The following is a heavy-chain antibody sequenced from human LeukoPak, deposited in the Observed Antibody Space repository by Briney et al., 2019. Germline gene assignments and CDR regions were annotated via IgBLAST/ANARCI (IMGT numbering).Heavy chain of an antibody. CDR2: INSDGRST. Sequence: GGSLRLSCAASGFAFNFYAMTWVRQAPGKGLVWVSRINSDGRSTSHADSVKGRFTISRDNAKNTLYLQMNSLRAEDTAVYYCARGSSVVGLDWGQGTLVTVSS. V-gene: IGHV3-74*01. CDR3: ARGSSVVGLD. D-gene: IGHD2-15*01. J-gene: IGHJ4*02. CDR1: GFAFNFYA.